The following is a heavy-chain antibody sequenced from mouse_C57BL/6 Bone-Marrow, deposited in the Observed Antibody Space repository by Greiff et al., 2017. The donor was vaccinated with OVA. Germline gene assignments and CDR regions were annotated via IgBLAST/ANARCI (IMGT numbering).Heavy chain of an antibody. Sequence: EVQLQQSGAELVRPGASVKLSCKASGFNIKDYSMHWVKQRPEQGLEWIGWIDPENGDTEYAPKFQGKATMTADTSSNTAYLQLSSLTSEDTAVYYCTRWGAWVGYWGQGTRVTVSA. V-gene: IGHV14-4*02. CDR3: TRWGAWVGY. J-gene: IGHJ3*01. CDR1: GFNIKDYS. D-gene: IGHD1-1*02. CDR2: IDPENGDT.